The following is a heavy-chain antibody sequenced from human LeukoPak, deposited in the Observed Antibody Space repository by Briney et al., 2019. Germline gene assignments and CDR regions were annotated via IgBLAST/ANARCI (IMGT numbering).Heavy chain of an antibody. Sequence: PSETLSLTCTVSGGSISSGDYYWSWIRQPPGKGLEWIGYIYYSGSTYYNPSLKSRVTISVDTSKNQFSLKLSSVTVADTAVYYCARGPDYDFWSGPTLLFDYWGQGTLVTVSS. CDR1: GGSISSGDYY. V-gene: IGHV4-30-4*02. CDR3: ARGPDYDFWSGPTLLFDY. J-gene: IGHJ4*02. D-gene: IGHD3-3*01. CDR2: IYYSGST.